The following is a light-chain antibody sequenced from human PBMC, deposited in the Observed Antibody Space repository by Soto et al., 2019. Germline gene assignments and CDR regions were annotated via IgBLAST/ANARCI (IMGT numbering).Light chain of an antibody. J-gene: IGKJ2*01. CDR2: AAS. V-gene: IGKV1-6*01. CDR3: LQDYNYPFT. Sequence: AIQMTQSPSPLSASVGDRVTITCRASQGIRKDLGWYQQKPGKAPNLLIYAASNLQTGVPARFSGSGSGTDFTLTISSLQPEDFATYYCLQDYNYPFTFGQGTKVDIK. CDR1: QGIRKD.